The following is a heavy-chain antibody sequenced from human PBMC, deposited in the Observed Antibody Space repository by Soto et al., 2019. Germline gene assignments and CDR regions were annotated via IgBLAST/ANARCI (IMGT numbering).Heavy chain of an antibody. D-gene: IGHD4-17*01. CDR2: IIPIFNTS. V-gene: IGHV1-69*18. J-gene: IGHJ3*02. Sequence: QVQLVQSGADVKKPGSSVRVSCKASGGSFNSHSFSWVRQAPGQGLEWVGTIIPIFNTSTYAERFQGRVTITANASTSTAYMDLGSLTSEDSAVYYCATDDTVMVGADSAFDIWGHGTMVTVSS. CDR1: GGSFNSHS. CDR3: ATDDTVMVGADSAFDI.